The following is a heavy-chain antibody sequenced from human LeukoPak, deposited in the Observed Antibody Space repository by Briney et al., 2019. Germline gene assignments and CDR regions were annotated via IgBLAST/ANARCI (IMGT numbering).Heavy chain of an antibody. Sequence: GRSLRLSCAASGFTFSSYAMHWVRQAPGKGLEWVAVISYDGSNKYYADSVKGRFTISRDNSKNTLYLQMNSLRAEDTAVYYCARDWYASGVFYYYMGVWGKGTTVTVSS. V-gene: IGHV3-30*04. CDR2: ISYDGSNK. CDR3: ARDWYASGVFYYYMGV. J-gene: IGHJ6*03. D-gene: IGHD6-19*01. CDR1: GFTFSSYA.